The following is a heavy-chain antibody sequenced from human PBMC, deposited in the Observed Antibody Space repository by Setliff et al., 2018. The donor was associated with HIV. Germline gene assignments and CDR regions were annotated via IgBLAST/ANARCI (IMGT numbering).Heavy chain of an antibody. D-gene: IGHD2-21*01. CDR3: ARYGGNSFWFDP. J-gene: IGHJ5*02. Sequence: SETLSLTCTVSGYSISSGYYWGWIRQPPGKGLEWIGSIYHSTTYYNPSLKSRVTISVDTSKNQFSLKLISVTAADTAVYYCARYGGNSFWFDPWGQGTLVTVSS. CDR1: GYSISSGYY. V-gene: IGHV4-38-2*02. CDR2: IYHSTT.